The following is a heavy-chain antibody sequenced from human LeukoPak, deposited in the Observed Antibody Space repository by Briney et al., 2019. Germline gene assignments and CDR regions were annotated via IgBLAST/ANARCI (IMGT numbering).Heavy chain of an antibody. J-gene: IGHJ4*02. CDR3: ARYGDTAMVRRGDLDY. CDR1: GGSISSSSYY. Sequence: PSETLSLTCTVSGGSISSSSYYWGWIRRPPGKGLEWIGSIYYSGSTYYNPSLKSRVTISVDTSKNQFSLKLSSVTAADTAVYYCARYGDTAMVRRGDLDYWGQGTLVTVSS. D-gene: IGHD5-18*01. V-gene: IGHV4-39*01. CDR2: IYYSGST.